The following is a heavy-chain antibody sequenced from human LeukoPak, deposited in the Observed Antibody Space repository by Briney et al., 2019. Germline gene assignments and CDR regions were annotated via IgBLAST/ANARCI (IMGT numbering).Heavy chain of an antibody. CDR2: INHSGST. CDR1: GGSFSGYY. CDR3: ARGMATGT. J-gene: IGHJ4*02. D-gene: IGHD5-24*01. Sequence: PSETLSLTCAVYGGSFSGYYWSWIRQPPGKGLESIGVINHSGSTNYNPSLKSRVTISVDTSKNQFSLKLSSVTAADTAVYYCARGMATGTWGQGTLVTVSS. V-gene: IGHV4-34*01.